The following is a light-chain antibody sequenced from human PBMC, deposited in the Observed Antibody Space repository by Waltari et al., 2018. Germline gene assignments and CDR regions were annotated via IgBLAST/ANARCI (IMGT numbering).Light chain of an antibody. CDR1: QGISNS. J-gene: IGKJ4*01. Sequence: DIQMTQSPSSLSASVGDRVTITCRASQGISNSLAWYQQKPGKAPKLLLYAASRLESGVPSRFSGSGSGTDYILTISSLQPEDFATYYCQQYYSTPELTFGGGTKVEIK. V-gene: IGKV1-NL1*01. CDR2: AAS. CDR3: QQYYSTPELT.